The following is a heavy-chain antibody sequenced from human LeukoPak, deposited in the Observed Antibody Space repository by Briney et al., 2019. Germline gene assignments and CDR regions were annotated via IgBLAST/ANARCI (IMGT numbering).Heavy chain of an antibody. CDR3: ARIVGATTYYFDY. V-gene: IGHV7-4-1*02. CDR1: GGTFSSYA. CDR2: INTNTGNP. D-gene: IGHD1-26*01. J-gene: IGHJ4*02. Sequence: GASVKVSCKASGGTFSSYAISWVRQAPGQGLEWMGWINTNTGNPTYAQGFTGRFVFSLDTSVSTAYLQISSLKAEDTAVYYCARIVGATTYYFDYWGQGTLVTVSS.